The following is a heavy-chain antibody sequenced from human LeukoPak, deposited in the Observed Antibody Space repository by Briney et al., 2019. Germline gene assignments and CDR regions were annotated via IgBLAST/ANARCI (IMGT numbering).Heavy chain of an antibody. Sequence: SETLSLTCTVSGRSISSYYWSWIRQPPGKGLEWIGYIYYSGSTNYNPSLKSRVTISVDTSKNQFSLKLSSVTAADTAVYYCARVSYSSGWYGVWFDPWGQGTLVTVSS. J-gene: IGHJ5*02. CDR3: ARVSYSSGWYGVWFDP. CDR1: GRSISSYY. CDR2: IYYSGST. D-gene: IGHD6-19*01. V-gene: IGHV4-59*01.